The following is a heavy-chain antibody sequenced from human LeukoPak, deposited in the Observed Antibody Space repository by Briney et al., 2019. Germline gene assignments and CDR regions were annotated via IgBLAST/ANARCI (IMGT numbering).Heavy chain of an antibody. V-gene: IGHV4-59*01. D-gene: IGHD3-3*01. CDR1: GGSISPNY. J-gene: IGHJ4*02. Sequence: SETLSLTCTVSGGSISPNYWTWIRQSPGKGLERIGYIYYSGSSDYNPSLKSRITFSLDSSKNQFSLNLTSVTAADTAVYDCARGRLSDYTFWSGYKELDYWGQGTLVTVSS. CDR3: ARGRLSDYTFWSGYKELDY. CDR2: IYYSGSS.